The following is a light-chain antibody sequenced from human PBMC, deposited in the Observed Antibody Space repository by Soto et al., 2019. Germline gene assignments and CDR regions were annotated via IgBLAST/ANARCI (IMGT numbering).Light chain of an antibody. Sequence: EIVMTQSPATLSVSPGERATLSCRASQSVSGNLAWYQQKPGQAPRLLIYGASTRATGIPARFSGSGSGTGFTLTISSLKFEDFAVYYCQQYNSWPPVTFGQGTRLEIK. J-gene: IGKJ5*01. V-gene: IGKV3-15*01. CDR3: QQYNSWPPVT. CDR1: QSVSGN. CDR2: GAS.